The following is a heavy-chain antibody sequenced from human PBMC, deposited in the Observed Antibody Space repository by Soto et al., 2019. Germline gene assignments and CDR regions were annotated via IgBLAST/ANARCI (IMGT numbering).Heavy chain of an antibody. V-gene: IGHV1-18*04. J-gene: IGHJ5*02. Sequence: ASVKVSCKASGYTFTSYGISWVRQAPGQGLEWMGWISAYNGNTNYAQKLQGRVTMTTDTSTSTAYMELRSLRSDDTAVYYCAREAIFGVVKNWFDPRGQGTLVTVSS. CDR3: AREAIFGVVKNWFDP. CDR1: GYTFTSYG. D-gene: IGHD3-3*01. CDR2: ISAYNGNT.